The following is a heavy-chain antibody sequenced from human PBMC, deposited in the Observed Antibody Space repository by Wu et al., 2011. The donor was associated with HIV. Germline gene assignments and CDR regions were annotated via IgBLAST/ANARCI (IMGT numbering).Heavy chain of an antibody. V-gene: IGHV1-18*01. CDR1: GKGFPTSI. Sequence: QVQLVQSGTDVMKPGASVKVSCKASGKGFPTSIVTWVRQAPGQGLEWLGWINGYNGNSRYRQNFQDRVSMSTDSATTTAYMELRSLRSDDTAVYYCASGAMTRGGEVDIWGRGTMVTVSS. CDR2: INGYNGNS. J-gene: IGHJ3*02. D-gene: IGHD2-15*01. CDR3: ASGAMTRGGEVDI.